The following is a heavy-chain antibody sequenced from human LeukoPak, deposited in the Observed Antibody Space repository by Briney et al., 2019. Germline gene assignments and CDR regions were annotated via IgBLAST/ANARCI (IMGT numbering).Heavy chain of an antibody. CDR1: GGSISSGGYS. CDR3: ARVVVAAGGTFHWFAP. CDR2: IYHSGST. Sequence: SETLSLTCAVSGGSISSGGYSWSWIRQPPGKGLEWIGYIYHSGSTYYNPSLKSRVTISVDRSKNQFSLKLSSVTAADTAVYYWARVVVAAGGTFHWFAPGGKEPRVT. D-gene: IGHD6-13*01. V-gene: IGHV4-30-2*01. J-gene: IGHJ5*02.